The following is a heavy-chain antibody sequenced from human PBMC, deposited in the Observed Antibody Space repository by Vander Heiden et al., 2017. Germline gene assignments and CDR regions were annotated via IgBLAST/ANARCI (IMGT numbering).Heavy chain of an antibody. D-gene: IGHD6-19*01. Sequence: QLQLQESGPGLVKPSEPLSLTCTVSGDCISSGPHYWGWVRQPPGKGLEWIGTIYYSGRTFYKPSLRSRATISVDTSKNQFSLKLNSVTAADTAVYYCARKRYSSGWDFDYWGQGVLVTVSS. CDR2: IYYSGRT. V-gene: IGHV4-39*01. J-gene: IGHJ4*02. CDR1: GDCISSGPHY. CDR3: ARKRYSSGWDFDY.